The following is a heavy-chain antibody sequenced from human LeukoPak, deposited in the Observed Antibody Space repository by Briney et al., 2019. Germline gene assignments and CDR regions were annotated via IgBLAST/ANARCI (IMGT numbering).Heavy chain of an antibody. CDR3: ARCYYDSSGYPYWYFDL. D-gene: IGHD3-22*01. J-gene: IGHJ2*01. CDR2: ISSSSSYI. Sequence: GGSLRLSCTASGFTFGDYAMSWFRQAPGKGLEWVSSISSSSSYIYYADSVKGRFTISRDNAKNSLYLQMNSLRAEDTAVYYCARCYYDSSGYPYWYFDLWGRGTLVTVSS. CDR1: GFTFGDYA. V-gene: IGHV3-21*01.